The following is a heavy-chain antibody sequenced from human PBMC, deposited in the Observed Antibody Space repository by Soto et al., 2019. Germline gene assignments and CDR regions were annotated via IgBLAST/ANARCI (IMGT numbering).Heavy chain of an antibody. V-gene: IGHV1-69*06. Sequence: GASVKVSCKASGGTFSSYAISWVRQAPGQGLEWMGGIIPIFGTANYAQKFQGRVTITADKSTSTAYMELSSLRSEDTAVYYCARVATVDSSGYYYLFDYWGQGTLVTVSS. CDR1: GGTFSSYA. CDR3: ARVATVDSSGYYYLFDY. J-gene: IGHJ4*02. D-gene: IGHD3-22*01. CDR2: IIPIFGTA.